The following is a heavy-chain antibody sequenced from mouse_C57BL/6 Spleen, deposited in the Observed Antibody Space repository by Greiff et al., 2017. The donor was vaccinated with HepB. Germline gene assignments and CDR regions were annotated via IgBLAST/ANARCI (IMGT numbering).Heavy chain of an antibody. V-gene: IGHV1-82*01. J-gene: IGHJ2*01. Sequence: VKLQESGPELVKPGASVKISCKASGYAFSSSWMNWVKKRPGKGLEWIGRIYPGDGDTNYNGKFKGKATLTADKSSSTAYMQLSSLTSEDSAVYFCASGDYYGSSYYFDYWGQGTTLTVSS. CDR1: GYAFSSSW. CDR2: IYPGDGDT. D-gene: IGHD1-1*01. CDR3: ASGDYYGSSYYFDY.